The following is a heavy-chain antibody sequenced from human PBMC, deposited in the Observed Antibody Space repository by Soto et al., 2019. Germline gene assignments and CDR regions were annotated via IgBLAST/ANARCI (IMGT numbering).Heavy chain of an antibody. CDR2: ITYSGSNI. CDR1: GFTFSDYY. J-gene: IGHJ5*02. V-gene: IGHV3-11*01. CDR3: XXXXXLVVEDTGGWFDP. Sequence: QVHLVESGGGLVKPGGSLRLSCAASGFTFSDYYMGWLRQAPGKGLEWVSYITYSGSNIYYADSVMGRFTISRDNAKNSLYLEMNSLRAEDTAVYYXXXXXXLVVEDTGGWFDPWGQGTLVTVSS. D-gene: IGHD5-18*01.